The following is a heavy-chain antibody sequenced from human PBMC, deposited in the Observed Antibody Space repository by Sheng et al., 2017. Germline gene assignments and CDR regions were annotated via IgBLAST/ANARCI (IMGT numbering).Heavy chain of an antibody. CDR2: IIPIFGTA. CDR1: GGTFSSYA. J-gene: IGHJ6*03. Sequence: QVQLVQSGAEVKKPGSSVKVSCKASGGTFSSYAISWVRQAPGQGLEWMGGIIPIFGTANYAQKFQGRVTITTDESTSTAYMELSSLRSEDTAVYYCARAGTTRRSNYYYYMDVWGKGTTVTVSS. D-gene: IGHD1-7*01. CDR3: ARAGTTRRSNYYYYMDV. V-gene: IGHV1-69*05.